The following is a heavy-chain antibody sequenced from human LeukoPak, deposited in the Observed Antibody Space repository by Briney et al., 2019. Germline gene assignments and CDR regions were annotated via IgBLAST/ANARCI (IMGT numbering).Heavy chain of an antibody. Sequence: ASVKVSCKASGYTFTSYDINWVRQATGQGLEWMGWMNPNSGNTGYAQKFQGRVTMTRNTSISTAYMELSSLRSEDTAVYYCARGYYYYDSSGYYYVFDYWGKGTLVTVSS. CDR1: GYTFTSYD. CDR3: ARGYYYYDSSGYYYVFDY. D-gene: IGHD3-22*01. J-gene: IGHJ4*02. CDR2: MNPNSGNT. V-gene: IGHV1-8*01.